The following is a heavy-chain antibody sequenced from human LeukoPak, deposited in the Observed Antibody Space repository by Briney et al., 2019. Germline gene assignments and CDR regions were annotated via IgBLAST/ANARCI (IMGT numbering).Heavy chain of an antibody. J-gene: IGHJ4*02. CDR2: IYYSGNT. CDR1: GGSISSGGYY. CDR3: ARIDTVVLPSTMFDY. V-gene: IGHV4-31*03. D-gene: IGHD2-2*01. Sequence: SETLSLTCTVSGGSISSGGYYWSWIRQHPGKGLEWIGYIYYSGNTYYNPSLKSRVTISVDTSRNQFSLKLSSVTAADTALYCCARIDTVVLPSTMFDYWGQGTLVTVSS.